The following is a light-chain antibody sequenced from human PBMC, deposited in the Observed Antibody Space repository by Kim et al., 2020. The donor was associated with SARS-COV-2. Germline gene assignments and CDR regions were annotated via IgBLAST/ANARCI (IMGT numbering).Light chain of an antibody. CDR3: ATCDDSLSGPV. J-gene: IGLJ3*02. CDR1: TSNIGSKT. Sequence: GQRVTTSCSGSTSNIGSKTVSWYQHLPGTAPKLLIYSNNVRPSGVPDRFSASKAGTSASLAISGLKSEDEGDYYCATCDDSLSGPVFGGGTKLTVL. CDR2: SNN. V-gene: IGLV1-44*01.